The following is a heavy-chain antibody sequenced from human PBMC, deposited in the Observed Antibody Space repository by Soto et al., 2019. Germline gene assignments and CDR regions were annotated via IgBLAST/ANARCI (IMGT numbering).Heavy chain of an antibody. CDR1: GGSISTSRSY. CDR2: IFYSGST. D-gene: IGHD2-21*01. V-gene: IGHV4-39*01. CDR3: ARQPTTGDTDLWFDP. Sequence: QLQLLESGPGLVKASETLSLTCNVSGGSISTSRSYWAWIRQPPGKGLEWFANIFYSGSTYYNPSLASRVTVSVDTSKNEFSLKLRSVTAADTAVYYCARQPTTGDTDLWFDPWGQGTLVTVSS. J-gene: IGHJ5*02.